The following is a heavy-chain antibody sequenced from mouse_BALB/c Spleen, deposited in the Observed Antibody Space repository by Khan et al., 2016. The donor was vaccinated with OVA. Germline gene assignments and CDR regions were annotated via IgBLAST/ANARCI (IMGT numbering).Heavy chain of an antibody. J-gene: IGHJ2*01. CDR1: GYTFTDYY. D-gene: IGHD1-1*01. CDR2: IYPGSGNT. CDR3: ARMNTTSLDY. Sequence: QVQLQQSGTELARPGTSVKLSCKASGYTFTDYYITWVKQRTGQGLEWIGEIYPGSGNTYYNESFKGKASLTADKSSNTAYMQLSSLTSDDSADYFCARMNTTSLDYWGQGTTLTVSS. V-gene: IGHV1-77*01.